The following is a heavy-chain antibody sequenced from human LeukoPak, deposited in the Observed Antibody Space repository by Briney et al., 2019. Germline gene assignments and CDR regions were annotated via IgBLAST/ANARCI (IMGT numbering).Heavy chain of an antibody. V-gene: IGHV3-30*04. J-gene: IGHJ4*02. D-gene: IGHD3-22*01. CDR2: ISYDGVNK. Sequence: GGSLRLSCAASGFTFSSYSMHWVRQAPGKGLNWVAFISYDGVNKYADSVKGRFTISRDNSKNTLYLQMNSLRAEDTAVYYCARYPSRRVRYFDYWGQGTLVTVSS. CDR3: ARYPSRRVRYFDY. CDR1: GFTFSSYS.